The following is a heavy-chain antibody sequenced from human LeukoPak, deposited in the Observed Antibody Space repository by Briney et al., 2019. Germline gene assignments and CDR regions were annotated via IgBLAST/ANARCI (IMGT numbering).Heavy chain of an antibody. J-gene: IGHJ5*02. CDR1: GGTFSSYA. CDR2: IIPIFGTA. Sequence: GASVKVSCKASGGTFSSYAISWVRQAPGQGLEWMGGIIPIFGTANYAQKFQGRVTITADKSTSTAYMELSSLRSEDTAVYYCARVGYSSGFGMPPSNWFDPWGQGTLVTVSS. V-gene: IGHV1-69*06. D-gene: IGHD6-19*01. CDR3: ARVGYSSGFGMPPSNWFDP.